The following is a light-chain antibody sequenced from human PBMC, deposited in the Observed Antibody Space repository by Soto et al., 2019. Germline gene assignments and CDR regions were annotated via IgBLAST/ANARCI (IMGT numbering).Light chain of an antibody. CDR2: DNN. CDR1: RSNTGNIY. J-gene: IGLJ3*02. Sequence: QSVLTQPPSVSAAPGQKVSISCSVTRSNTGNIYVSWYQKLPGKAPKLLIYDNNKRPSGIPDRFSGSKSGTSATLVITGLQTGDEADYYCGTWDNTLRAGVFGGGTKLTVL. CDR3: GTWDNTLRAGV. V-gene: IGLV1-51*01.